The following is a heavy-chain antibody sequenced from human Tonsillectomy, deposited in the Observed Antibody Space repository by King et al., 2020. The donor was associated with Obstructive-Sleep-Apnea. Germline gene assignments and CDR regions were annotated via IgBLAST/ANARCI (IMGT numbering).Heavy chain of an antibody. J-gene: IGHJ5*02. Sequence: HVQLVQSGGGLVKPGGSLRLSCAASGFTFSDYYMSWIRQAPGKGLEWVSYISSSSSYTNYGDSVKGRFTISRDNAKNTLYLQMNSLRAEDTAVYYCAREPQEFWGGFLGFDPWGQGTLVTVSP. CDR3: AREPQEFWGGFLGFDP. D-gene: IGHD3-3*01. CDR2: ISSSSSYT. CDR1: GFTFSDYY. V-gene: IGHV3-11*06.